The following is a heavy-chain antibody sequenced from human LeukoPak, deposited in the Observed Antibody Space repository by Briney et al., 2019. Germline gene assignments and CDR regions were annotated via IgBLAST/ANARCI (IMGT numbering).Heavy chain of an antibody. CDR1: GGSFSGYY. V-gene: IGHV4-34*01. CDR3: ASGAYTYYYMDV. CDR2: INHSGST. Sequence: SETLSLTCAVYGGSFSGYYWSWIRQPPGKGLEWIGEINHSGSTNYNPSLKSRVTISVDTSKNQFSLKLSSVTAADTAVYYCASGAYTYYYMDVWGKGTTVTISS. J-gene: IGHJ6*03. D-gene: IGHD4-11*01.